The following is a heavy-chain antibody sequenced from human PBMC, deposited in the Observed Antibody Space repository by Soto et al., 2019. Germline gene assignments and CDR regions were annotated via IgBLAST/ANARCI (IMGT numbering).Heavy chain of an antibody. D-gene: IGHD6-13*01. J-gene: IGHJ4*02. CDR3: ARGLAAGDY. V-gene: IGHV1-24*01. CDR2: FDPEDGET. CDR1: GYTLTELS. Sequence: ASVKVSCKVSGYTLTELSMHWVRQAPGKGLEWMGGFDPEDGETIYAQKFQGRVTLTRDTSASTVYMDLSSLKSEDTAVYYCARGLAAGDYWGQGTLVTVSS.